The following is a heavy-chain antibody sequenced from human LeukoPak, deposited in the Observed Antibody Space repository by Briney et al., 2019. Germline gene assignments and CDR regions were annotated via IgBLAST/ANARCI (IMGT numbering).Heavy chain of an antibody. CDR3: TTDTWYSAGH. J-gene: IGHJ4*02. CDR2: IKKDGSEK. Sequence: PGGSLRLSCTAAGFIFSGSWMAWIRQAPGKGLEWVAIIKKDGSEKYYVDSMKGRFTISRDNAKNSLFLQMNSLRAEETAIYYCTTDTWYSAGHWGQGTLVTVSS. V-gene: IGHV3-7*03. D-gene: IGHD2-15*01. CDR1: GFIFSGSW.